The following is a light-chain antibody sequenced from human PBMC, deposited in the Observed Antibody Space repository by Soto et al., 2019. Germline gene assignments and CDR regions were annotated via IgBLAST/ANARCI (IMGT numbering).Light chain of an antibody. V-gene: IGKV1D-16*01. CDR3: QQYNSYSWT. J-gene: IGKJ1*01. Sequence: DIQMTQSPSSVSASVGDRVTITCRASQGVSNWLAWYQQKPGKAPKLLIYAASTLRSGVPSRFRGSGSGTDFTFTISSLQPEDFATYYCQQYNSYSWTFGQGTTVAIK. CDR2: AAS. CDR1: QGVSNW.